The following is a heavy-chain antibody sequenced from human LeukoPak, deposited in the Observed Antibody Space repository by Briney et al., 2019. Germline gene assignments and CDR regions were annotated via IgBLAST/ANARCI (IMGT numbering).Heavy chain of an antibody. V-gene: IGHV4-34*01. J-gene: IGHJ4*02. CDR1: GGSFSGYY. CDR2: INHNGST. D-gene: IGHD5-24*01. CDR3: ARESQEKYYFDY. Sequence: PSETLSLTCAVYGGSFSGYYWSWIRQPPGKGLEWIGEINHNGSTNYNPSLKSRVTISVDTSKNQFSLKLSSVTAADTAVYYCARESQEKYYFDYWGQGTLVTVSS.